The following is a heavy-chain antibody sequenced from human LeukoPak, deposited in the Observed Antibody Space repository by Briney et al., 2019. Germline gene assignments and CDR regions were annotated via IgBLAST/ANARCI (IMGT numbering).Heavy chain of an antibody. V-gene: IGHV3-23*01. CDR1: GFTFSSYA. J-gene: IGHJ6*02. CDR2: ISGSGGST. Sequence: PGGSLRPSCAACGFTFSSYAMSWVRQAPGKGLEWVSAISGSGGSTYYADSVKGRFTISRDNSKNTLYLQMNSLRAEDTAVYYCAKGGYGDYYYYGMDVWGQGTTVTVSS. D-gene: IGHD4-17*01. CDR3: AKGGYGDYYYYGMDV.